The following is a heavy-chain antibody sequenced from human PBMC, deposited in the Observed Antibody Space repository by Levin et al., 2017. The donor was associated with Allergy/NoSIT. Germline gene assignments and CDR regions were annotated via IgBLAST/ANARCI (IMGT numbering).Heavy chain of an antibody. V-gene: IGHV3-9*01. CDR2: ITWNSGSI. D-gene: IGHD6-13*01. CDR1: GFNLDDHA. Sequence: SLKISCAASGFNLDDHALHWVRQVPGKGLEWVSGITWNSGSIYYADSVEGRFTISRDNAKNSLYLQMNSLREEDTALYYCAKDIAAAGNYYFDNWGQGTLVTVSS. J-gene: IGHJ4*02. CDR3: AKDIAAAGNYYFDN.